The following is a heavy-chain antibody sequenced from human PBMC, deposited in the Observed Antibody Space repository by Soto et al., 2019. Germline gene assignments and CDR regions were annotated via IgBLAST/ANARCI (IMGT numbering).Heavy chain of an antibody. J-gene: IGHJ4*02. D-gene: IGHD2-15*01. CDR3: ATADSYCSGGSCYGTFDY. Sequence: QVQLVESGGGVVQPGRSLRLSCAASGFTFSSYGMHWVRQAPGKGLEWVAVISYDGSNKYYADSVKGRFTISRDNSKNTLYLQMNSLRAEDTAVYYWATADSYCSGGSCYGTFDYCGQGPLVTVSS. CDR2: ISYDGSNK. V-gene: IGHV3-30*03. CDR1: GFTFSSYG.